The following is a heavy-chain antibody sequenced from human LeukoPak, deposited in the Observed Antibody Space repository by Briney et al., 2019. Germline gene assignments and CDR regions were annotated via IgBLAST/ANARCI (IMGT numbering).Heavy chain of an antibody. D-gene: IGHD5-24*01. Sequence: GASVKVSCEASGGTFSSYAISWVRQAPGQGLEWMGGIIPIFGTANYAQKFQGRVTITTDESTSTAYMELSSLRSEDTAVYYCARVRLAMATTKYYFDYWGQGTLVTASS. V-gene: IGHV1-69*05. CDR1: GGTFSSYA. J-gene: IGHJ4*02. CDR3: ARVRLAMATTKYYFDY. CDR2: IIPIFGTA.